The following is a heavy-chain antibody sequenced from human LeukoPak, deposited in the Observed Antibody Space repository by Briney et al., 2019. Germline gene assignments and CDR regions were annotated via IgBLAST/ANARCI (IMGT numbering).Heavy chain of an antibody. D-gene: IGHD3-16*01. CDR1: GFTFSSYA. Sequence: SGGSLRLSCAASGFTFSSYAMSWVRQAPGKGLEWVSSISSSSSYIYYADSVKGRFTISRDNAKNSLYLQMNSLRAEDTAVYYCARDPAPHDYVQTFDYWGQGTLVTVSS. J-gene: IGHJ4*02. CDR2: ISSSSSYI. V-gene: IGHV3-21*01. CDR3: ARDPAPHDYVQTFDY.